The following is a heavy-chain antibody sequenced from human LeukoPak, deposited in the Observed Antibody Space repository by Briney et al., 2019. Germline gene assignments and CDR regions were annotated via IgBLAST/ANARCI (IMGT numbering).Heavy chain of an antibody. D-gene: IGHD5-24*01. CDR1: AFTFSRYW. J-gene: IGHJ4*02. V-gene: IGHV3-7*05. CDR3: ASRRGAY. CDR2: IKQDGSEK. Sequence: PGGSLRLSCAASAFTFSRYWMTWVRQAPGKGLEWVANIKQDGSEKYYVDSVKGRFTISRDNAKNSLFLQMNSLRAEDTAMYYCASRRGAYWGQGTLVTVSS.